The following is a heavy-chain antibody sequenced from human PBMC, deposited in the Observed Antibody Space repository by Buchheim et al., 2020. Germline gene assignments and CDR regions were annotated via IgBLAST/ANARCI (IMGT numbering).Heavy chain of an antibody. J-gene: IGHJ4*02. V-gene: IGHV3-30*18. CDR2: ISYDGSNK. D-gene: IGHD3-22*01. CDR3: AKDPRSYDSPFDY. Sequence: VQLVESGGGVVQPGRSLRLSCAASGFTFSSYGMHWVRQAPGKGLEWVAVISYDGSNKYYADSVKGRFTISRDNSKNTLYLQMNSLRAEDTAVYYCAKDPRSYDSPFDYWGQGTL. CDR1: GFTFSSYG.